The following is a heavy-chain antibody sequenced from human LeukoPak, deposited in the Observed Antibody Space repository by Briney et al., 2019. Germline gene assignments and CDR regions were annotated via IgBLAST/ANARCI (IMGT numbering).Heavy chain of an antibody. CDR1: GYSISSGYY. Sequence: SETLSLTCTVSGYSISSGYYWGWIRQPPGKGLEWIGGMYHVGSTYYNPSLKSRVTISSDTSKNQFSLRMASLTAADTAVYYCARQGRISAFDLWGQGNLVIVSS. D-gene: IGHD2-21*01. V-gene: IGHV4-38-2*02. CDR3: ARQGRISAFDL. J-gene: IGHJ4*02. CDR2: MYHVGST.